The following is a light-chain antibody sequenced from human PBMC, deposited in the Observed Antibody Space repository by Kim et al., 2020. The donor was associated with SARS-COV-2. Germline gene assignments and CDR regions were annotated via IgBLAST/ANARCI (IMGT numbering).Light chain of an antibody. CDR2: SAS. CDR1: PVIRNY. J-gene: IGKJ4*01. CDR3: QQYNSGRLT. V-gene: IGKV1-27*01. Sequence: ADVGNRVTITRRASPVIRNYLAWYQQKPGTAPKLLIYSASVLQSGVPSRCSGSTSGTDFTLTISGLQPEDVATYYCQQYNSGRLTFGGGTKVDIK.